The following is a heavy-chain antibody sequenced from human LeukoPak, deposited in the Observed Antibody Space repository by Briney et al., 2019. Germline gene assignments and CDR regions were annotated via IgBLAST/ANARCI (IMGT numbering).Heavy chain of an antibody. CDR3: ARAQGDWGFFDGDAFDI. CDR2: IYYSGST. V-gene: IGHV4-59*02. Sequence: PGGSLRLSCAASGFTVSSNYMSWVRQPPGKGLEWIGYIYYSGSTNYNPSLKSRVTISVDTSKNQFSLKLSSVTAADTAVYYCARAQGDWGFFDGDAFDIWGQGTMVTVSS. D-gene: IGHD2-21*02. J-gene: IGHJ3*02. CDR1: GFTVSSNY.